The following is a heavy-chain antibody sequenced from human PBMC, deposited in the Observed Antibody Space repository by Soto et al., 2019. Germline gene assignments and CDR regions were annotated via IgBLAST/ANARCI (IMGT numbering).Heavy chain of an antibody. J-gene: IGHJ6*02. CDR1: GGSFSGYY. D-gene: IGHD3-10*01. Sequence: SETLSLTCAVYGGSFSGYYWSWIRQPPGKGLEWIGEINHSGSTNYNPSLKSRVTISVDTSKNQFSLKLSSVTAADTAVYYCARGMVRGATLGFYYYYGMDVWGQGTTVTVSS. CDR3: ARGMVRGATLGFYYYYGMDV. CDR2: INHSGST. V-gene: IGHV4-34*01.